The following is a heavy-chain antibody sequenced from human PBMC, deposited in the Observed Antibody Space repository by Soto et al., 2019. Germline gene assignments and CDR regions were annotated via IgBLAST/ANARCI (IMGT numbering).Heavy chain of an antibody. J-gene: IGHJ6*03. CDR2: IKQDGSEK. CDR3: ARDNIVVVPAAKVDYYMDV. CDR1: GFTFSSYW. Sequence: EVQLVESGGGLVQPGGSLRLSCAASGFTFSSYWMSWVRQAPGKGLEWVANIKQDGSEKYYVDSVQGRFTISRDNVKNSLYLQMNSLRAEDTAVYYCARDNIVVVPAAKVDYYMDVWGKGTTVTVSS. D-gene: IGHD2-2*01. V-gene: IGHV3-7*01.